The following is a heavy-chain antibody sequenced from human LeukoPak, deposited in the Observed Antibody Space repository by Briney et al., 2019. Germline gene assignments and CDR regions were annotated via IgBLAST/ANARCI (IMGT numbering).Heavy chain of an antibody. CDR2: IKEDGTQS. D-gene: IGHD6-13*01. V-gene: IGHV3-7*04. J-gene: IGHJ6*02. CDR1: GFTFSSYW. CDR3: ARLRPYSSTWYAYYGMDV. Sequence: GGSLRLSCVASGFTFSSYWMSWVRQAPGKGLEWVANIKEDGTQSIYVDSVKGRFTISRDNAKNSLYLQMKSLRAEETAVYYCARLRPYSSTWYAYYGMDVWGQGTTVTVSS.